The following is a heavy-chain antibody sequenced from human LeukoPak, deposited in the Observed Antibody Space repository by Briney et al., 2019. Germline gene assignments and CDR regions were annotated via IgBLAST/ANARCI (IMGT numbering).Heavy chain of an antibody. Sequence: ASETLSLTCAVSGYSISNGYYWVWIRQPPGRGLEWIGSLYHSDSAYYNTSLRSRVSVSVDTSKNQFSLTLSFVTAADTAVYYCARQHDSYYYYYIDVWGSGTTVTVSS. J-gene: IGHJ6*03. CDR2: LYHSDSA. CDR3: ARQHDSYYYYYIDV. CDR1: GYSISNGYY. V-gene: IGHV4-38-2*01.